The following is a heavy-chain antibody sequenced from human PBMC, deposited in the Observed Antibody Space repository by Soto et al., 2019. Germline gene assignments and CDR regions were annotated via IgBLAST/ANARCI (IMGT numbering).Heavy chain of an antibody. D-gene: IGHD2-15*01. CDR1: GFTFSSYA. Sequence: ESGGGLVQPGGSLRLSCAASGFTFSSYAMSWVRQAPGKGLEWVSAISGSGGSTYYADSVKGRFTISRDNSKNTLYLQMNSLRAEDTAVYYCAKGDYCSGGSCYSLDYYYYYYMDVWGKGTTVTVSS. V-gene: IGHV3-23*01. CDR3: AKGDYCSGGSCYSLDYYYYYYMDV. CDR2: ISGSGGST. J-gene: IGHJ6*03.